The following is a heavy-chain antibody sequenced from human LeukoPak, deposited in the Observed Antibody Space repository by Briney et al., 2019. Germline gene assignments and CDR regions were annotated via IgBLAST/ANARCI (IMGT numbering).Heavy chain of an antibody. J-gene: IGHJ5*02. CDR2: IYHSGST. CDR3: ARGIAARSRFDP. V-gene: IGHV4-59*12. CDR1: GGSISSYY. Sequence: ASETLSLTCTVSGGSISSYYWSWIRQPPGKGLEWIGSIYHSGSTYYNPSLKSRVTISVDTSKNQFSLKLSSVTAADTAVYYCARGIAARSRFDPWGQGTLVTVSS. D-gene: IGHD6-6*01.